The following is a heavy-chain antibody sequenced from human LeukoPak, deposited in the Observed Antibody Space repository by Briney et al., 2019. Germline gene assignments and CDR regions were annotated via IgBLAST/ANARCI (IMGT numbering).Heavy chain of an antibody. CDR2: ISGGGTSI. Sequence: PGRSLRLSCAASGFTFRDYYMSWIRQAPGKGLEWISYISGGGTSIYYADSVRGRFTISRDNAQNSLYPQMNSLKAEDTAVYYCARDLRNYVWGKGTTVTVSS. V-gene: IGHV3-11*04. CDR1: GFTFRDYY. CDR3: ARDLRNYV. J-gene: IGHJ6*04. D-gene: IGHD2/OR15-2a*01.